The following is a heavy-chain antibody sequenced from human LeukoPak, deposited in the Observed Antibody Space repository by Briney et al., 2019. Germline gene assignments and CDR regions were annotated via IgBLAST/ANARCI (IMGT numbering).Heavy chain of an antibody. CDR3: ARNRDGYNSFDY. J-gene: IGHJ4*02. V-gene: IGHV4-31*03. D-gene: IGHD5-24*01. CDR2: IYYSGSS. Sequence: PSQTLSLTCSVSGGSMTNGGYYWSWIRQPPGKGLEWIGYIYYSGSSYYNPSLRSRVTISVDTSKNHFSLKLSSVTAADTAVYYCARNRDGYNSFDYWGQGTLVTVSS. CDR1: GGSMTNGGYY.